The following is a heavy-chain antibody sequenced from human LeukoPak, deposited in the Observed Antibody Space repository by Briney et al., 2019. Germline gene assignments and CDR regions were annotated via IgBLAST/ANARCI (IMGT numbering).Heavy chain of an antibody. CDR1: GFTFSSYW. CDR3: ARDPTDCSAGSCWGFDY. V-gene: IGHV3-7*01. J-gene: IGHJ4*02. Sequence: GGSLRLSCAASGFTFSSYWMSWVRQAPGKGLEWVANIKQDGSEKYYVDSVKGRFTISRDNAKNSLSLQMNSLRAEDTAVYYCARDPTDCSAGSCWGFDYWGQGALVTVSS. CDR2: IKQDGSEK. D-gene: IGHD2-15*01.